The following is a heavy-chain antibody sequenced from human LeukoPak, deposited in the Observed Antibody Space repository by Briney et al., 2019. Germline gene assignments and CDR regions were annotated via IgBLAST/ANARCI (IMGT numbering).Heavy chain of an antibody. Sequence: GGSLRLSCAAAGFTFSSYAMSWVRQAPGKGLEWVSAISGSGGSTYYADSVKGRFTISRDNSKNTLYLQMNSLRAEDTAVYYCASGWIQLWQAFDIWGQGTMVTVSS. V-gene: IGHV3-23*01. CDR3: ASGWIQLWQAFDI. CDR2: ISGSGGST. J-gene: IGHJ3*02. CDR1: GFTFSSYA. D-gene: IGHD5-18*01.